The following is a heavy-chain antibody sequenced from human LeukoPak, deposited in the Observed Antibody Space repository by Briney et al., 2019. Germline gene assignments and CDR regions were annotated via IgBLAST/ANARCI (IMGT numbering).Heavy chain of an antibody. V-gene: IGHV4-34*01. Sequence: SETLSLTSAVYGGSFRGYYWSWIRQPPGQGLEWIGEIKHSGSPSYSPSLKSRVTISIDTSNFQFSLKLRSVTAADTAVYYCARRTLAPSDYDDTSAHYYYMDVWGKGTTVTISS. CDR1: GGSFRGYY. CDR3: ARRTLAPSDYDDTSAHYYYMDV. J-gene: IGHJ6*03. CDR2: IKHSGSP. D-gene: IGHD3-22*01.